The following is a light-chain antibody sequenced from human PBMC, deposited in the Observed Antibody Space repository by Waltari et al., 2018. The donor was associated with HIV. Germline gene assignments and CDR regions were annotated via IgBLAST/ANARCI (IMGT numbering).Light chain of an antibody. CDR2: KAS. CDR1: QNIGNW. Sequence: DIQMTQSTSTLSASIGDSVYFTCRASQNIGNWLAWYQQKPGKAPNLLISKASNLESGVPANFSGSGSGTHFTLTISGLRPDDFASYYCQQYYNFPVTFGQGTKL. J-gene: IGKJ2*01. V-gene: IGKV1-5*03. CDR3: QQYYNFPVT.